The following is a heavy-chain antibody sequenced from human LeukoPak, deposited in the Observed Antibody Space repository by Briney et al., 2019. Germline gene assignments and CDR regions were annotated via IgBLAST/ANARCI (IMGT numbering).Heavy chain of an antibody. D-gene: IGHD3-22*01. CDR1: GFSLSTRGMS. CDR3: ARIRYYYDSSGYSSTYYFDY. CDR2: IAWDDDK. V-gene: IGHV2-70*01. J-gene: IGHJ4*02. Sequence: ESGPALLKPPQTLTLTCTFSGFSLSTRGMSVNWIRQPPGKALEWLAPIAWDDDKYYSTSLKTRLTISKDTSKNQVVLTLTNMDPVDTATYYCARIRYYYDSSGYSSTYYFDYWGQGTLVTVSS.